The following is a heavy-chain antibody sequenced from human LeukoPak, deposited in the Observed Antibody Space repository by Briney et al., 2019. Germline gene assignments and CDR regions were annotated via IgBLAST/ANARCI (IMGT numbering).Heavy chain of an antibody. V-gene: IGHV4-34*01. CDR2: INHSGST. D-gene: IGHD6-19*01. Sequence: SETLSLTCAVYGGSFSGYYWSWIRQPPGKGLEWIGEINHSGSTNYNPSLKSRVTISVDTSKNQFSLKLSSVTAADTAVYYCARARATRPRVRSSGWYFVSPPTYWGQGTLVTASS. J-gene: IGHJ4*02. CDR3: ARARATRPRVRSSGWYFVSPPTY. CDR1: GGSFSGYY.